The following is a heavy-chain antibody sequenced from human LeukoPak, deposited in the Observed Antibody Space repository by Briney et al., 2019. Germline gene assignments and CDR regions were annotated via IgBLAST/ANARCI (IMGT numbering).Heavy chain of an antibody. Sequence: GGSLRLSCAASGFTFSSYGMHWVRQAPGKGLEWVAVISYDGSNKYYADSVKGRFTISRVNSKNTLYLQMNSLRAEDTAVYYCAKGEDMVRGVNYFDYWGQGTLVTVSS. CDR3: AKGEDMVRGVNYFDY. V-gene: IGHV3-30*18. CDR2: ISYDGSNK. CDR1: GFTFSSYG. J-gene: IGHJ4*02. D-gene: IGHD3-10*01.